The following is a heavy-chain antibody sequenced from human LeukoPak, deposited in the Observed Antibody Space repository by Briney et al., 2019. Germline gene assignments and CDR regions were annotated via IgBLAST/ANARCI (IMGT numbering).Heavy chain of an antibody. Sequence: SQTLSLTCAISGDSVSSNSAAWNWIRRSPSRGLEWLGRTYYRSKWYNDYAVSVKSRITINPDTSKNQFSLQLNSVTPEDTAVYYCAREGAGDDRLFDYWGQGTLVTVSS. D-gene: IGHD1-26*01. J-gene: IGHJ4*02. CDR2: TYYRSKWYN. V-gene: IGHV6-1*01. CDR1: GDSVSSNSAA. CDR3: AREGAGDDRLFDY.